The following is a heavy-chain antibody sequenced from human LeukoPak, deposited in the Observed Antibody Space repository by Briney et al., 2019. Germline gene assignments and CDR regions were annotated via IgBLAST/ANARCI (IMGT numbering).Heavy chain of an antibody. J-gene: IGHJ4*02. V-gene: IGHV4-59*01. CDR3: ARAGYYYDSSGYYSFDY. CDR1: GGAISSYY. Sequence: SETLSLTCTVSGGAISSYYWSWIRQPPGKGLEWIGYIYYSGSTNYNPSLKSRVTISVDTSKNQFSLKLSSVTAADTAVYYCARAGYYYDSSGYYSFDYWGQGTLVTVSS. CDR2: IYYSGST. D-gene: IGHD3-22*01.